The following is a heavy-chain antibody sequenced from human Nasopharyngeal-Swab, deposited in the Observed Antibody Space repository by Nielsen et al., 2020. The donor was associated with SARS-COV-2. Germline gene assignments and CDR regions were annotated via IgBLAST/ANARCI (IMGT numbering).Heavy chain of an antibody. CDR3: ARAVEAYYYYGMDV. J-gene: IGHJ6*02. D-gene: IGHD5-24*01. Sequence: WVRQAPGQGLEWMGGIIPIFGTANYAQKFQGRVTITADESTSTAYMELSSLRSEDTAVYYCARAVEAYYYYGMDVRGQGTTVTVSS. V-gene: IGHV1-69*01. CDR2: IIPIFGTA.